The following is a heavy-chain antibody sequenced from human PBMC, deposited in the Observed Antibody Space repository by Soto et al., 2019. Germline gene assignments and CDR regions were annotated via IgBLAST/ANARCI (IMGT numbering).Heavy chain of an antibody. J-gene: IGHJ4*02. Sequence: CAASGFTFSSFGMNWVRQAPGKGLEWVSYIGTSSSNIYHADSVKGRFTISRDNAKNSMYLQMNSLRDDDTAVYYCARDRSVTYWGQGTLVTVSS. V-gene: IGHV3-48*02. CDR2: IGTSSSNI. CDR1: GFTFSSFG. CDR3: ARDRSVTY.